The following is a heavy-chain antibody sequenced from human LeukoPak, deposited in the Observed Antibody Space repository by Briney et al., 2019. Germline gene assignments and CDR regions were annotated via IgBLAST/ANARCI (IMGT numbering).Heavy chain of an antibody. J-gene: IGHJ4*02. Sequence: GGSLRLSCAASGFTFSSYWVSWVRQAPGKGLEWVANIKQDGSEKYYVDSVKGRFTISRDNAKNSLYLQMNSLRAEDTAIYYCVRAGRVATEDWGQGTLVTVSS. D-gene: IGHD6-13*01. CDR2: IKQDGSEK. V-gene: IGHV3-7*01. CDR1: GFTFSSYW. CDR3: VRAGRVATED.